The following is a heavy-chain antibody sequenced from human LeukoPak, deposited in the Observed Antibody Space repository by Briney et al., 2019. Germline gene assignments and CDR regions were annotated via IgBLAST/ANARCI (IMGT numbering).Heavy chain of an antibody. CDR2: IRSGGST. V-gene: IGHV3-53*01. CDR1: GFTFSSSY. CDR3: AREGSGRTAYNDGLDV. Sequence: GGSLRLSCAASGFTFSSSYMTWVRQAPGKGLEWVSVIRSGGSTVYADSVKGRFTISRDNSKNTLYLQLNSLRAEDTAVYYCAREGSGRTAYNDGLDVWGQGTMVTVSS. D-gene: IGHD3-10*01. J-gene: IGHJ3*01.